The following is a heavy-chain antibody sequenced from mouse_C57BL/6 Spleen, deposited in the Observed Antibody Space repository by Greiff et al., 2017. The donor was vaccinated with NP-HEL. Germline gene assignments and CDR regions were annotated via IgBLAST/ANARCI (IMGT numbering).Heavy chain of an antibody. D-gene: IGHD2-3*01. V-gene: IGHV1-26*01. CDR2: INPNNGGT. CDR3: ARGLLRNWYFDG. J-gene: IGHJ1*03. Sequence: VQLQQSGPELVKPGASVKISCKASGYTFTDYYMNWVKQSHGKSLEWIGDINPNNGGTSYNQKFKGKATLTVDKSSSTAYMEPRSLTSEDSAVYYCARGLLRNWYFDGWGTGTTVTVSS. CDR1: GYTFTDYY.